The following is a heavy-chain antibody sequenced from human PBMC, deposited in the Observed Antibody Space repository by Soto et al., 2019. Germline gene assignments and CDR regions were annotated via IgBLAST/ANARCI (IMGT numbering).Heavy chain of an antibody. J-gene: IGHJ4*02. CDR3: ARFTVATSAHYFDY. D-gene: IGHD4-4*01. V-gene: IGHV4-59*01. Sequence: PSVTLSLTCTVSGGSISTYYWSWIRQPPGKGLEWIGYIYYSGSTNYNPSLKSRVTISVDTSKNQFSLKLSSVTAADTAVYYCARFTVATSAHYFDYWGQGTLVTVSS. CDR1: GGSISTYY. CDR2: IYYSGST.